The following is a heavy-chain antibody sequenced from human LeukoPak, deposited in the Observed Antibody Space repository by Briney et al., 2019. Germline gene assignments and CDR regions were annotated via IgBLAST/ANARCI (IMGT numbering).Heavy chain of an antibody. CDR2: IPYDGSNK. V-gene: IGHV3-30*04. D-gene: IGHD3-22*01. CDR3: ARAVTMIVVVIAAPDY. J-gene: IGHJ4*02. Sequence: PGRSLRLSCAASGFTFSSYAMHWVRQAPGKGLEWVAVIPYDGSNKYYADSVKGRFTISRDNSKNTLYLQMNSLRAEDTAVYYCARAVTMIVVVIAAPDYWGQGTLVTVSS. CDR1: GFTFSSYA.